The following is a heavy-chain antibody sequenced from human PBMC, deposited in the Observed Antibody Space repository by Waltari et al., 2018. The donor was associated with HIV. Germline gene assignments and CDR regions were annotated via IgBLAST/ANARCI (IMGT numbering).Heavy chain of an antibody. CDR2: IGRTGGSI. J-gene: IGHJ4*02. V-gene: IGHV3-23*01. D-gene: IGHD4-17*01. Sequence: EEPLLESGGGLIQTGGSLSLPCAASGFTFSAFGMAWVRQAPGKGLEWVAAIGRTGGSISYADSVKGRFSISRDNSKSTLFLQMDSLRVEDTAVYYCARDPRYGDYFFDYWGQGTLVTVSS. CDR3: ARDPRYGDYFFDY. CDR1: GFTFSAFG.